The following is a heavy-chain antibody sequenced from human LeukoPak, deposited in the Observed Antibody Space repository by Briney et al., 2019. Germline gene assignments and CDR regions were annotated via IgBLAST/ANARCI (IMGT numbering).Heavy chain of an antibody. J-gene: IGHJ6*03. CDR3: ARGGLVGSSDYYYYMDV. CDR2: INPNSGGT. D-gene: IGHD1-26*01. V-gene: IGHV1-2*02. Sequence: ASVKVSCKASGYSFIGYFMHWVRQPPGQGLEWMGWINPNSGGTNYAQNFQGRVTMTRDTSMNTVYMDLGRLRSDDTAVYYCARGGLVGSSDYYYYMDVWGKGTTVTVSS. CDR1: GYSFIGYF.